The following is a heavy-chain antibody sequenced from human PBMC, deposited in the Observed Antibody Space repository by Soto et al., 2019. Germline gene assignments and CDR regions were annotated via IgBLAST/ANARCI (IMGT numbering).Heavy chain of an antibody. CDR1: GVSLTSGTYY. J-gene: IGHJ4*02. Sequence: SETLSLTXSVSGVSLTSGTYYWSWIRQHPGKGLEWIGYIFYSGSTDYNPSLKSRVNISVDTSKNQFSLKLSSVTAADTAVYYCASTEDFFDYWGQGTLVTVSS. CDR2: IFYSGST. V-gene: IGHV4-31*02. CDR3: ASTEDFFDY.